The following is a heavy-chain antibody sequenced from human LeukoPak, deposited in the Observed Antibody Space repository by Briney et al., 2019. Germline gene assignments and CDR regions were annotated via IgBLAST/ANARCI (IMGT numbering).Heavy chain of an antibody. CDR3: AKLTGTTAIG. CDR2: LSDTGNT. J-gene: IGHJ3*01. Sequence: GGSLRLSCAASGFTVSNSAMSWVRQAPGKGLEWVSLLSDTGNTYYADSVKGRFTISRDNSKNTLDLQMNSLRAEDTAVYYCAKLTGTTAIGWGQGTMVTVSS. CDR1: GFTVSNSA. D-gene: IGHD1-7*01. V-gene: IGHV3-23*01.